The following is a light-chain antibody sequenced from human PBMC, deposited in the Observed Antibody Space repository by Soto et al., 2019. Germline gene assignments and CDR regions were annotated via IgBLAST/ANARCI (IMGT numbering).Light chain of an antibody. V-gene: IGKV4-1*01. J-gene: IGKJ4*01. CDR2: WAS. Sequence: DIVMTQSPDSLAVSLGERATINCKSSQSVLYSSNNKNYLAWYQRKPGQPPKLLIYWASTRESGVPDRFSGCGSGTDFTLTISSLQAEDVAVYYCQQYYSTPLTFGGGTKVEIK. CDR3: QQYYSTPLT. CDR1: QSVLYSSNNKNY.